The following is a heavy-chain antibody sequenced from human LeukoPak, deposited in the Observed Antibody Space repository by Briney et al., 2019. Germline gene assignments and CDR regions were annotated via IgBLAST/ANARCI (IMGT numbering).Heavy chain of an antibody. J-gene: IGHJ4*02. V-gene: IGHV4-59*01. D-gene: IGHD5-12*01. CDR3: ARTGVVATSYFFDY. CDR1: GGSISRYY. CDR2: IYYSGSA. Sequence: PSEALSLTCTVSGGSISRYYWSWIRQPPGKGLEWIGFIYYSGSANYNPSLRSRVTMSVDTSKNQFSLKLTSVTAADTAVYYCARTGVVATSYFFDYWGQGILVTVSS.